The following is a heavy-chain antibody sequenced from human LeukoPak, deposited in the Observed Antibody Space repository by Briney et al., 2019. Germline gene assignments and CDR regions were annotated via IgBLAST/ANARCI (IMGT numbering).Heavy chain of an antibody. CDR3: ARSGDYVDYFDY. J-gene: IGHJ4*02. Sequence: SETLSLTCTVSGGSINSYYWSWTRQPPGKGLEWIGYIYYSGSTNYNPSLKNRVTISVDTSKNLFSLKLSSVTAADTAMYYCARSGDYVDYFDYWGQGTLVTVSS. V-gene: IGHV4-59*08. CDR1: GGSINSYY. D-gene: IGHD4-17*01. CDR2: IYYSGST.